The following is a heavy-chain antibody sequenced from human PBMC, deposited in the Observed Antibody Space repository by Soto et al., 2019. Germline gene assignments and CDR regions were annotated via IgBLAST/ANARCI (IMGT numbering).Heavy chain of an antibody. CDR1: GFTFSSYA. J-gene: IGHJ4*02. Sequence: QVQLVESGGGVVQPGRSLRLSCAASGFTFSSYAMHWVRQAPGKGLEWVAVISYDGSNKYYADSVKGRFTISRDNSKNTLYLQMNSLRAEDTAVYYCARERPFQWLVRGFDYWGQGTLVTVSS. D-gene: IGHD6-19*01. V-gene: IGHV3-30-3*01. CDR2: ISYDGSNK. CDR3: ARERPFQWLVRGFDY.